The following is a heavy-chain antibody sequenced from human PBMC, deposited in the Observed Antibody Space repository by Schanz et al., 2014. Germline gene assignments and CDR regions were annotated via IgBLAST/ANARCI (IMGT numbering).Heavy chain of an antibody. J-gene: IGHJ6*02. D-gene: IGHD3-22*01. Sequence: SCAASGFAFDDYAMHWVRQAPGKGLEWVSVIYSGHITYYADSVKGRFTISRDNSKNTIFLQMKSMRVEETAVVYCARDPTMTRLYWMDVWGQGTTVTGS. V-gene: IGHV3-66*01. CDR2: IYSGHIT. CDR1: GFAFDDYA. CDR3: ARDPTMTRLYWMDV.